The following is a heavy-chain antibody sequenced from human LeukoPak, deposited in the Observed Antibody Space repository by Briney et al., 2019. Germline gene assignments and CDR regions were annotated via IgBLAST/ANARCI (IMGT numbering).Heavy chain of an antibody. V-gene: IGHV4-39*07. J-gene: IGHJ4*02. D-gene: IGHD3-3*01. CDR1: GGSVSSSSYY. CDR3: AREWGNYDFWSGPDY. Sequence: SETLSLTCSVSGGSVSSSSYYWAWIRQPPGKGLEWIGSIYNSGSTYYNASLKSRVTISMDTSKNQFSLNLSSVTAADTAVYYCAREWGNYDFWSGPDYWGQGTLVTVSS. CDR2: IYNSGST.